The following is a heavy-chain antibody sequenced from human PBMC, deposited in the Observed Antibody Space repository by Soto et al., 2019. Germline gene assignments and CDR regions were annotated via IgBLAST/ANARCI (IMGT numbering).Heavy chain of an antibody. Sequence: SVKVSCKASGGTFSSYAISWVRQAPGQGLEWMGGIIPIFGTANYAQKFQGRVTITADESTSTAYMELSSLRSEDTAVYYCARDRGYDFWSGKDARRNNWFDPWGQGTLVTVSS. V-gene: IGHV1-69*13. D-gene: IGHD3-3*01. J-gene: IGHJ5*02. CDR2: IIPIFGTA. CDR3: ARDRGYDFWSGKDARRNNWFDP. CDR1: GGTFSSYA.